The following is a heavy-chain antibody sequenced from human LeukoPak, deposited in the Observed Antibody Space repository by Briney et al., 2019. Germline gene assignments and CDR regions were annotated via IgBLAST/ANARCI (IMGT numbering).Heavy chain of an antibody. V-gene: IGHV1-18*01. CDR2: ISTYNGDT. CDR3: TRRGPPATNWFDP. Sequence: ASVKVSCKTSGYTFTSHGINWVRQAPGQGLEWMGWISTYNGDTNSAQKFQGRVTLTTDTSTSTAYVELRSLRYDDTAVYYCTRRGPPATNWFDPWGQGTLVTVSS. J-gene: IGHJ5*02. D-gene: IGHD3-10*01. CDR1: GYTFTSHG.